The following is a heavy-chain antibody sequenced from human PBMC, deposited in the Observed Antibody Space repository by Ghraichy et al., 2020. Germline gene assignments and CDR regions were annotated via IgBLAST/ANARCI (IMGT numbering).Heavy chain of an antibody. J-gene: IGHJ4*02. Sequence: SETLSLTCTVSGGSISSYYWSWIRQPAGKGLEWIGRIYTSGSTNYNPSLKSRVTMSVDTSKNQFSLKLSSVTAADTAVYYCARQYCTNGVCYFFDYWGQGTLVTVSS. CDR1: GGSISSYY. V-gene: IGHV4-4*07. CDR2: IYTSGST. D-gene: IGHD2-8*01. CDR3: ARQYCTNGVCYFFDY.